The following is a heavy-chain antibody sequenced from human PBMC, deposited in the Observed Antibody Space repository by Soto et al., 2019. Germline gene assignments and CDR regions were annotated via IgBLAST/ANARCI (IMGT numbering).Heavy chain of an antibody. CDR1: GFTVSSNY. J-gene: IGHJ6*02. D-gene: IGHD3-3*01. CDR2: IYSGGST. V-gene: IGHV3-53*01. CDR3: ARGVDFWSGYYYSSSYGMDV. Sequence: GGSLRLSCAASGFTVSSNYMSWVRQAPGKGLEWVSVIYSGGSTYYADSVKGRFTISRDNSKNTLYLQMNSLRAEDTAVYYCARGVDFWSGYYYSSSYGMDVWGQGTTVTVSS.